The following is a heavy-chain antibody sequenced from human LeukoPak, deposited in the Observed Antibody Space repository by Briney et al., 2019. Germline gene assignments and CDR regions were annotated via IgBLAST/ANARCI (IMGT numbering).Heavy chain of an antibody. Sequence: GGSLIPSCAASGFTFSSYWMGLVRQAPGKGLEWVGNIKQDGSEQYYVDSVKGRFTISRDNAKNSLYLQMNSLRAEDTAVYYCARGVGYYYGGESSFDYWGQGTLVTVSS. CDR3: ARGVGYYYGGESSFDY. J-gene: IGHJ4*02. CDR1: GFTFSSYW. D-gene: IGHD3-22*01. CDR2: IKQDGSEQ. V-gene: IGHV3-7*01.